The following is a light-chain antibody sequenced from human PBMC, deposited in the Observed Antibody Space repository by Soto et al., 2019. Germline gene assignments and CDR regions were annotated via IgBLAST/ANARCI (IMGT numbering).Light chain of an antibody. CDR1: QSISSY. CDR2: HAS. J-gene: IGKJ1*01. Sequence: IQMTQSTNSLTVSVGDSGSSTCRASQSISSYLNWYQQKPGTAPKLLIYHASTLESGVPSRFSGSGSGTEFTLTISSLQPDDFATYYCQQYNSYSFGQGTKVDI. CDR3: QQYNSYS. V-gene: IGKV1-5*01.